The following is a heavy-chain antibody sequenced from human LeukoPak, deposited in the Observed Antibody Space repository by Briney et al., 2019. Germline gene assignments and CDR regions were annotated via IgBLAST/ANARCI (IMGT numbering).Heavy chain of an antibody. J-gene: IGHJ6*03. CDR3: AREAATATGYYYYYMDV. CDR1: GYTFTGYY. Sequence: GASVKVSCKASGYTFTGYYMHWVRQAPGQGLEWMGWISAYNGNTNYAQKLQGRVTMTTDTSTSTAYMELRSLRSDDTAVYYCAREAATATGYYYYYMDVWGKGTTVTISS. CDR2: ISAYNGNT. V-gene: IGHV1-18*04. D-gene: IGHD6-25*01.